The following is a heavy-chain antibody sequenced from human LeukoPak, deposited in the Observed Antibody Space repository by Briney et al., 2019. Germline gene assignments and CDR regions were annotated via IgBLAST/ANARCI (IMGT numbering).Heavy chain of an antibody. D-gene: IGHD2-15*01. V-gene: IGHV4-59*01. J-gene: IGHJ4*02. CDR1: GGSISSYY. CDR2: IHDSGST. Sequence: PSETLSLTCTVSGGSISSYYWSWIRQPPGKGLEWIGYIHDSGSTNYNPSLKSRVTISVDTSKNRFSLKLSSATAADTAVYYCARDRREQYCSGGSCYSALGFFDYWGQGTLVTVSS. CDR3: ARDRREQYCSGGSCYSALGFFDY.